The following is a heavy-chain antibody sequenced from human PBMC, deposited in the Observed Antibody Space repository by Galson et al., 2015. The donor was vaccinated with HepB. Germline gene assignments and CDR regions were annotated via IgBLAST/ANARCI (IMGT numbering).Heavy chain of an antibody. Sequence: SMRLPCAASGFTFSSYALHWVRQAPGKGLEWVAVISYDGSNKYYADSVKGRFTISRDNSKNTLYLQMNSLRAEDTAVYYCARDTFAYCGGDCQKFDYWGQGTLVTVSS. V-gene: IGHV3-30*04. J-gene: IGHJ4*02. CDR2: ISYDGSNK. CDR1: GFTFSSYA. D-gene: IGHD2-21*02. CDR3: ARDTFAYCGGDCQKFDY.